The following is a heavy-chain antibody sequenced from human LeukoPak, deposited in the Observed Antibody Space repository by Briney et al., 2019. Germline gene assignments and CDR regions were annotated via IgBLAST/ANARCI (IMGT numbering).Heavy chain of an antibody. Sequence: ASVKVSCKASGYTFTSYGISWVRQAPGQGLEWMGWISAYNGNTNYAQKLQGRVTMTTDTSTSTAYMELRSLRSDDTAVYYCARDPPYYYDSSGYLPTWVDYWGQGTLVTVSS. J-gene: IGHJ4*02. V-gene: IGHV1-18*01. CDR1: GYTFTSYG. CDR2: ISAYNGNT. CDR3: ARDPPYYYDSSGYLPTWVDY. D-gene: IGHD3-22*01.